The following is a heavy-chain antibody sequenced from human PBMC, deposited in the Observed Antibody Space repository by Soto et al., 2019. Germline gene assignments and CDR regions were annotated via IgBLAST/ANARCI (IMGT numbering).Heavy chain of an antibody. D-gene: IGHD6-6*01. CDR3: ARDLDSYSSASWYDS. Sequence: PGGSLRLSCAASGFTFRDYYMTWIRQPPGKGLEWVSYISHSGSSMFYADSVKGRFAISRDNGKNSLYLQMNSLTVEDTAVYYCARDLDSYSSASWYDSWGQGTLVTVSS. J-gene: IGHJ5*01. CDR2: ISHSGSSM. V-gene: IGHV3-11*01. CDR1: GFTFRDYY.